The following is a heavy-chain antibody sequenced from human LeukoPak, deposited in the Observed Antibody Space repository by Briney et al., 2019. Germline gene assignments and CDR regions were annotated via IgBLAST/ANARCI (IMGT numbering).Heavy chain of an antibody. J-gene: IGHJ4*02. CDR2: INPSGGST. D-gene: IGHD6-13*01. CDR1: GYTFTSYY. CDR3: ARGSGEQQLVFY. Sequence: GASVKVSCKASGYTFTSYYIHWVRQAPGQGLEWMGVINPSGGSTSYAQKFQGRVTMTRDTSTSTVYMELSSLRSEDTAVYYCARGSGEQQLVFYWGQGTLVTVSS. V-gene: IGHV1-46*01.